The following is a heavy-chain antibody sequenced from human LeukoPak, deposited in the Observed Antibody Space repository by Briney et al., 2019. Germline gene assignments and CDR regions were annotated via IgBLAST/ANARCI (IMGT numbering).Heavy chain of an antibody. D-gene: IGHD3-22*01. CDR2: VRFDGSHK. CDR3: AKGEELMYYYDSSGYLFDY. J-gene: IGHJ4*02. V-gene: IGHV3-30*02. CDR1: GFTFSNYG. Sequence: GGSLRLSCAASGFTFSNYGMHWVRQAPCKGLEWVALVRFDGSHKYYADSVKGRFTISRDNSKSTVYLQMNSLRAEDTAVYYCAKGEELMYYYDSSGYLFDYWGQGTLVTVSS.